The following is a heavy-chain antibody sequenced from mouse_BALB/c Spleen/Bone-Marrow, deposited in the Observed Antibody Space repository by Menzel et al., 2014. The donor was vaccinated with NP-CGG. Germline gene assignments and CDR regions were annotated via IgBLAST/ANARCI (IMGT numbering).Heavy chain of an antibody. D-gene: IGHD1-1*01. J-gene: IGHJ4*01. Sequence: VQLQQSGAELVKPWASVKLSCKTSGYTFTNYWIQWVKQRPGQGLGWIGEIFPGTGTTYYNEKFKGKATLTIDTSSSPAYMQLSSLTSEDSAVYFCARHYYGSSDAMDYWGQGTSVTVSS. CDR3: ARHYYGSSDAMDY. CDR1: GYTFTNYW. CDR2: IFPGTGTT. V-gene: IGHV1S132*01.